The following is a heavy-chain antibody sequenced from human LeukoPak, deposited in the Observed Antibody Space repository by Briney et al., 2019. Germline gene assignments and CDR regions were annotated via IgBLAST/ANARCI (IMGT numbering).Heavy chain of an antibody. D-gene: IGHD4-17*01. CDR1: GFTFDDYA. Sequence: PGGSLRLSCAASGFTFDDYAMHWVRQAPGKGLEWVSGISWNSGSIGYADSVKGRFTISRDNAKNSLYLQMNSLRAEDTAVYYCARDPTSGDYLTEYFQHWGQGTLVTVSS. J-gene: IGHJ1*01. CDR3: ARDPTSGDYLTEYFQH. CDR2: ISWNSGSI. V-gene: IGHV3-9*01.